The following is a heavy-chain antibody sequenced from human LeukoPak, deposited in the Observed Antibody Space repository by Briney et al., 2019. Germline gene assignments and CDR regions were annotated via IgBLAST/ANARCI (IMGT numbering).Heavy chain of an antibody. CDR1: GYIFTSHG. J-gene: IGHJ4*02. CDR2: MSSYNGNV. V-gene: IGHV1-18*01. CDR3: ARDSSDYGGNDY. D-gene: IGHD4-23*01. Sequence: GASVKVSCKASGYIFTSHGIIWVRQAPGQGLEWMGWMSSYNGNVHYAQKFEDRVTMTTDTSTSTAYLDLTSLRSDDTAVYYCARDSSDYGGNDYWGQGTLVTVSS.